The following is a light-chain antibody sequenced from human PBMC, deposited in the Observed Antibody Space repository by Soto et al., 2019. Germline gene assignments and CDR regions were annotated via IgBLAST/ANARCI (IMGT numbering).Light chain of an antibody. Sequence: EIVMTQSPATLSVSPGERATLSCRASQSVSSNLAWYQQKPGQAPRRLIYGASTRATGIPARFSGSGSGKEFTLTISSLQSEDFAVYYCQQYNNWPPYTFGQGTKLEIK. CDR3: QQYNNWPPYT. V-gene: IGKV3-15*01. CDR1: QSVSSN. CDR2: GAS. J-gene: IGKJ2*01.